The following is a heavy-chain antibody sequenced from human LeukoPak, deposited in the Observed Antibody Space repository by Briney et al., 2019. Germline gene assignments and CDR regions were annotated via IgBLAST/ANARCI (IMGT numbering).Heavy chain of an antibody. V-gene: IGHV3-53*01. Sequence: GGSLRLSCAASGFTVSSNYISWVRQAPGKGLEWVSVIYSGGSTYYADSVKGRFTISRDNSKNTLYLQMNSLRAEDTAVYYCARVKSGSQAGYGMDVWGQGTTVTVSS. D-gene: IGHD3-10*01. J-gene: IGHJ6*02. CDR1: GFTVSSNY. CDR2: IYSGGST. CDR3: ARVKSGSQAGYGMDV.